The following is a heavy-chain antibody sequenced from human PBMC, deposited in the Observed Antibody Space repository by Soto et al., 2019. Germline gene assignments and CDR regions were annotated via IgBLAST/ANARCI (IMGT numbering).Heavy chain of an antibody. Sequence: LSLTCTVTGDSISSRSYYWGWIRQPPGKGLEWIGSIYYSGSTYNNPSLRSRVSMSIDTSKDQFSLKLKSVTAADTALYFCARQRTSVVTQAYFDVWGPGXLVTVPS. CDR2: IYYSGST. CDR1: GDSISSRSYY. CDR3: ARQRTSVVTQAYFDV. V-gene: IGHV4-39*01. J-gene: IGHJ4*02. D-gene: IGHD2-21*02.